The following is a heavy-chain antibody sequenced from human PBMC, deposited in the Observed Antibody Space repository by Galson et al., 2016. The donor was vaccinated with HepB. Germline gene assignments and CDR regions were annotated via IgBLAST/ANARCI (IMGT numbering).Heavy chain of an antibody. CDR2: IWYDGSIK. CDR1: GFTFSSYG. J-gene: IGHJ4*02. D-gene: IGHD6-19*01. CDR3: AREDGSSGSPGGY. Sequence: SLRLSCAASGFTFSSYGMHWVRQAPGKGLEWVAVIWYDGSIKDYADSVKGRFTISRDHSKNTLYLQMNSLRVEDTAVYYCAREDGSSGSPGGYWGQGTLGTVSS. V-gene: IGHV3-33*01.